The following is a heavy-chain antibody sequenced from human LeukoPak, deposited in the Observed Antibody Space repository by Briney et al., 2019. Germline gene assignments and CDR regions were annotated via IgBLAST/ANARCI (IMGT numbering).Heavy chain of an antibody. CDR1: GFTFSSYA. CDR2: ISYDGSNK. CDR3: AREGPGIAAAGLDY. Sequence: PGGSLRLSCAASGFTFSSYAMHWVRQAPGKGLEWVAVISYDGSNKYYADSVKGRFTISRDNSKNTLYLQMNSLRAEDTAVYYCAREGPGIAAAGLDYWGQGTLVTVSS. D-gene: IGHD6-13*01. J-gene: IGHJ4*02. V-gene: IGHV3-30*04.